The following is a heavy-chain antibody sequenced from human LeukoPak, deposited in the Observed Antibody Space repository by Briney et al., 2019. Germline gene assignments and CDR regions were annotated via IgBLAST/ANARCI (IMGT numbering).Heavy chain of an antibody. D-gene: IGHD3-16*02. V-gene: IGHV4-39*07. J-gene: IGHJ4*02. CDR1: GGSISSSSYY. Sequence: SETLSLTCTVSGGSISSSSYYWGWIRQPPGKGLEWIGSIYYSGSTYYNPSLKSRVTISVDTSKNQFSLKLSSVTAADTAVYYCARGDDYVWGSYRYELFDYWGQGTLVTVSS. CDR2: IYYSGST. CDR3: ARGDDYVWGSYRYELFDY.